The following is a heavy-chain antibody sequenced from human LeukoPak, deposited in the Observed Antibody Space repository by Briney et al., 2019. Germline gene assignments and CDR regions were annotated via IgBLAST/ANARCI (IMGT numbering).Heavy chain of an antibody. Sequence: GGSVKVSCKASGYSFTGYYMHWVRQAPGQGLEWMGWINPKSGGTNYAQRFQGRVTMTRDTSISTAYMELSRLRFDDTAVYYCARNKEGKSLDYWGQGTLVTVSS. CDR1: GYSFTGYY. J-gene: IGHJ4*02. CDR2: INPKSGGT. CDR3: ARNKEGKSLDY. V-gene: IGHV1-2*02.